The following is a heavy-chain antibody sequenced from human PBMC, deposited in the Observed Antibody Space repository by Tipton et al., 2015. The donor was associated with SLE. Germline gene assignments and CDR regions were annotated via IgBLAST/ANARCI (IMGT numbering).Heavy chain of an antibody. J-gene: IGHJ4*02. CDR1: GGSISSSRYY. V-gene: IGHV4-39*07. CDR3: ARSTDYYGSGSYLDY. D-gene: IGHD3-10*01. CDR2: IYHSGST. Sequence: TLSLTCTVSGGSISSSRYYWGWIRQPPGKGLEWIGYIYHSGSTYYNPSLKSRVTISVDRSKNQFSLKLSSVTAADTAVYYCARSTDYYGSGSYLDYWGQGTLVTVSS.